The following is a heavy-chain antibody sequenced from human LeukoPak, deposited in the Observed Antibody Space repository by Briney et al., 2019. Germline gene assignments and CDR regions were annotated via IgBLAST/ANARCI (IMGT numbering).Heavy chain of an antibody. CDR1: GFTVSSNY. CDR2: IYSGSST. Sequence: PGGYLTLSCAGSGFTVSSNYMSWVRQAPGKGLEWVSVIYSGSSTYYAESVKGRFTISRDNSKNTLYLQMKSLRTEDTAVYYCARDSGIAARNGFDPWGQGTLVTVSS. CDR3: ARDSGIAARNGFDP. J-gene: IGHJ5*02. V-gene: IGHV3-66*02. D-gene: IGHD6-6*01.